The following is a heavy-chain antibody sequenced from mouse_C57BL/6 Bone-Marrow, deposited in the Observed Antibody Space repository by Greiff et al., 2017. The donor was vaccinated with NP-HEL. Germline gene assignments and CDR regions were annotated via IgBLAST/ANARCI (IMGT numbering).Heavy chain of an antibody. D-gene: IGHD4-1*01. CDR3: ARELGRDFDY. V-gene: IGHV5-9*01. CDR2: ISGGGGNT. CDR1: GFTFSSYT. Sequence: EVKVVESGGGLVKPGGSLKLSCAASGFTFSSYTMSWVRQTPEKRLEWVATISGGGGNTYYPDSVKGRFTISRDNAKNTLYLQMSSLRSEDTALYYCARELGRDFDYWGQGTTLTVSS. J-gene: IGHJ2*01.